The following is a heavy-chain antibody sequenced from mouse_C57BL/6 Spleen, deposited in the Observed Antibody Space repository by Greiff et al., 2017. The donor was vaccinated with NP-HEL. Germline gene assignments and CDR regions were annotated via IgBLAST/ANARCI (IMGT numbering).Heavy chain of an antibody. CDR1: GFTFSSYA. CDR2: ISDGGSYT. CDR3: ARGEYDPWYFDV. D-gene: IGHD2-10*02. J-gene: IGHJ1*03. V-gene: IGHV5-4*03. Sequence: EVMLVESGGGLVKPGGPLKLSCAASGFTFSSYAMSWVRQTPDKRLEWVATISDGGSYTYYPDNVKGRFTISRDNAKNNLYLQMSHLKSEDTAMYYCARGEYDPWYFDVWGTGTTVTVSS.